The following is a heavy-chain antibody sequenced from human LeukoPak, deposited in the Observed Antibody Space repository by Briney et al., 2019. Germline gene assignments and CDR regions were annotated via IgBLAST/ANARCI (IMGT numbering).Heavy chain of an antibody. D-gene: IGHD6-13*01. CDR2: MNPNSGNT. CDR3: ARVRRAAGTGLRWFDP. J-gene: IGHJ5*02. V-gene: IGHV1-8*03. CDR1: GGTFSSYA. Sequence: HWASVKVSCKASGGTFSSYAISWVRQAPGQGLEWMGWMNPNSGNTGYAQKFQGRVTITRNTSISTAYMELSSLRSEDTAVYYCARVRRAAGTGLRWFDPWGQGTLVTVSS.